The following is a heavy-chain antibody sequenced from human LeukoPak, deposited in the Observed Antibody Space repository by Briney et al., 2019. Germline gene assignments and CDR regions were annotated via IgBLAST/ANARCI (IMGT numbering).Heavy chain of an antibody. CDR3: VRTPPNWGFDY. CDR2: MSPNSGDT. J-gene: IGHJ4*02. D-gene: IGHD7-27*01. V-gene: IGHV1-8*01. Sequence: ASVKVSCKASGYTFASHDINWVRQATGQGLEWMGWMSPNSGDTGYAQKFQGRVTMTSDSSISTAYMELSSLRSEDTAIYYCVRTPPNWGFDYWGQGTLVAVSS. CDR1: GYTFASHD.